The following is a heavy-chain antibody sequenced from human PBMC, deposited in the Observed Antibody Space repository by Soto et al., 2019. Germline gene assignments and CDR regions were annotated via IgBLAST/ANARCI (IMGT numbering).Heavy chain of an antibody. D-gene: IGHD2-15*01. CDR2: IYSGGST. V-gene: IGHV3-53*04. Sequence: GGSLRLSCAASGFTVSSNYMSWVRQAPGKGLEWVSVIYSGGSTYYADSVKGRFTISRHNSKNTLYLQMNSLRAEDTAVYYCARVLGYCSGGSCYSDYYYYYYMDVWGKGTTVTVSS. J-gene: IGHJ6*03. CDR3: ARVLGYCSGGSCYSDYYYYYYMDV. CDR1: GFTVSSNY.